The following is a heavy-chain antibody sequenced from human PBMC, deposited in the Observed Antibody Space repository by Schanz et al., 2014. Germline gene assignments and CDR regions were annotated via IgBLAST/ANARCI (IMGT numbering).Heavy chain of an antibody. J-gene: IGHJ4*02. Sequence: QVQLIQSGAEAKKPGASVKVSCTASGYTFTSYDINWVRQAPGQDLEWLGWMNPNSGNPGFAQKLRGRVTMTRNTSMSTAYIELHILTSEDTAIYYCARGRTFDYWGQGTLVTVSS. CDR2: MNPNSGNP. V-gene: IGHV1-8*01. CDR3: ARGRTFDY. CDR1: GYTFTSYD.